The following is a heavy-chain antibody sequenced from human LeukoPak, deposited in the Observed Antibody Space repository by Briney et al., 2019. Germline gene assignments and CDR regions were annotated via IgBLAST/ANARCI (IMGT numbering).Heavy chain of an antibody. CDR2: ISGSGGTT. CDR1: GFTFSTYG. CDR3: ATDGGMVTATLYYSDY. D-gene: IGHD2-21*02. V-gene: IGHV3-23*01. J-gene: IGHJ4*02. Sequence: GGSLRLSCAASGFTFSTYGMNWVRQAPGKGLEWVSGISGSGGTTYYADSVKGRFTISRDNSKNMLYLQMNSLRAEDTAVYYGATDGGMVTATLYYSDYWGQGTLVTVSS.